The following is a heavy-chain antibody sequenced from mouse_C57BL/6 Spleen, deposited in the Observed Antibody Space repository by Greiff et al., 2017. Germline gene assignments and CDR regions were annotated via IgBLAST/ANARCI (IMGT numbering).Heavy chain of an antibody. Sequence: EVKLVESEGGLVQPGSSMKLSCTASGFTFSDYCMAWVRQVPEKGLEWVANINYDGSSTYYLDALKSRFIISRDNAKNILYLQMSSLKSEDTATYYGAGDSTQGYFDVWGTGTTVTVSS. CDR3: AGDSTQGYFDV. J-gene: IGHJ1*03. CDR1: GFTFSDYC. CDR2: INYDGSST. V-gene: IGHV5-16*01.